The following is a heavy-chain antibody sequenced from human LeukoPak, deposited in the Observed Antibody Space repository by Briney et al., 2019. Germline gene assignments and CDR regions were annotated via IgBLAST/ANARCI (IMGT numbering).Heavy chain of an antibody. CDR3: AKSLVRWAFDY. CDR1: GFAFSSYD. V-gene: IGHV3-23*01. Sequence: GGSLRLPCAASGFAFSSYDMSWVRQAPGKGLEWVSSLTTDGGSTEYADSVKGRFTISRDNSKNTLYLQMNSLRAEDTALYFCAKSLVRWAFDYWGRGALVSVSS. D-gene: IGHD4-23*01. J-gene: IGHJ4*01. CDR2: LTTDGGST.